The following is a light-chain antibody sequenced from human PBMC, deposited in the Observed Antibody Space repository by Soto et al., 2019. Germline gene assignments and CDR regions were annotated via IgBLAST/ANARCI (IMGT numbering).Light chain of an antibody. CDR1: QDIRTF. CDR3: QQYDNLPYT. Sequence: DIEMTQSPSSLSASVGDRVTITCQASQDIRTFLNWFQQRPGAAPKLLIYDASNLETGVPSRFSAGGSGTHFTFTITSLQPEDTGTYFCQQYDNLPYTFAQGTKVEI. CDR2: DAS. V-gene: IGKV1-33*01. J-gene: IGKJ2*01.